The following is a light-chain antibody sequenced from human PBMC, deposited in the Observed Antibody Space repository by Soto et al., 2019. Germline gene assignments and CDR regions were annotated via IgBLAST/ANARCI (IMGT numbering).Light chain of an antibody. CDR2: EVS. CDR1: SSDVGGYNY. J-gene: IGLJ2*01. Sequence: QSALTQPASVSGSPGQWITISCTGTSSDVGGYNYVSWYQQHPGKAPKLMIYEVSNRPSGVSNRFSGSKSGNTASLTISGLQAEDEADYYCGTWDSSLSALVFGGGTKVTVL. CDR3: GTWDSSLSALV. V-gene: IGLV2-14*01.